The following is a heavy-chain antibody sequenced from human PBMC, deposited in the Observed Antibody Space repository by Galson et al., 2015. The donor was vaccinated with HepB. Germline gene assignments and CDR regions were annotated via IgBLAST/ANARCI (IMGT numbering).Heavy chain of an antibody. CDR3: ARFKPVRSSSLYRGWFDP. V-gene: IGHV1-18*01. J-gene: IGHJ5*02. D-gene: IGHD6-13*01. CDR2: ISAYNGNT. CDR1: GGTFSSYT. Sequence: SVKVSCKASGGTFSSYTISWVRQAPGQGLEWMGWISAYNGNTNYAQKLQGRVTMTTDTSTSTAYMELRSLRSDDTAVYYCARFKPVRSSSLYRGWFDPWGQGTLVTVSS.